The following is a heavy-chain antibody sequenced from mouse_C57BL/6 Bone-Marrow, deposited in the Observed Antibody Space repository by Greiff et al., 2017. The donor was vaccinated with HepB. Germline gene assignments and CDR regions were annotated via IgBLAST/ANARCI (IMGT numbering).Heavy chain of an antibody. V-gene: IGHV1-50*01. CDR3: ARRYGGY. CDR1: GYTFTSYW. J-gene: IGHJ2*01. Sequence: QVQLQQPGAELVKPGASVKLSCKASGYTFTSYWMQWVKQRPGQGLEWIGEIDPSDSYTNYNQKFKGKATLTVDTSSSTAYMQLSSLTSEDSAVYYCARRYGGYWGQGTTLTVSS. CDR2: IDPSDSYT. D-gene: IGHD1-1*02.